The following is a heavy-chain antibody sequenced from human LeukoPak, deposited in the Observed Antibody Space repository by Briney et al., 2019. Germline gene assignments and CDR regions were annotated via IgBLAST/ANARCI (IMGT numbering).Heavy chain of an antibody. CDR2: TYYRFTWYN. CDR1: GDSVSTNSVT. D-gene: IGHD2-2*01. V-gene: IGHV6-1*01. CDR3: ARRLTQYDCFDP. Sequence: SQTLSLTCAISGDSVSTNSVTWNWIRQSPSRGLEWQGRTYYRFTWYNDYAVSVRGRITVNPDTSKNQFSLHLNSVTPEDTAVYYCARRLTQYDCFDPWGQGILVTVSS. J-gene: IGHJ5*02.